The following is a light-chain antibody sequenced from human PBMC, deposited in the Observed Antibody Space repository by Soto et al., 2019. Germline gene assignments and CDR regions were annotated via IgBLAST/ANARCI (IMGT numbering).Light chain of an antibody. CDR1: SSNIGANYD. CDR2: DNT. J-gene: IGLJ3*02. CDR3: QSYDSSLRGVL. V-gene: IGLV1-40*01. Sequence: QSVLTQPPSVSGAPGQRVTISCTGSSSNIGANYDVHWYQQLPGTAPKLLIYDNTNRPSGVPDRFSGSKSGTSASLAITGLQAEDEADYYCQSYDSSLRGVLFGGGTQLTVL.